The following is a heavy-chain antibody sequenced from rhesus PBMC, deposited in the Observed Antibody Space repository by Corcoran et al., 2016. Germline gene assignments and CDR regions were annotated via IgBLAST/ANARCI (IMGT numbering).Heavy chain of an antibody. J-gene: IGHJ4*01. Sequence: EVQLVQSGAEVKKPGASVKISCKASGYTFTDYYLHWVRQAPGKGLEWMGRVDTEDGAAKHPQKFQDRVTITADTSTDTAYMELSRLRSEDTAVYYCATGTGVTYWGQGVLVTVSS. CDR3: ATGTGVTY. V-gene: IGHV1-111*02. CDR2: VDTEDGAA. CDR1: GYTFTDYY. D-gene: IGHD3-34*01.